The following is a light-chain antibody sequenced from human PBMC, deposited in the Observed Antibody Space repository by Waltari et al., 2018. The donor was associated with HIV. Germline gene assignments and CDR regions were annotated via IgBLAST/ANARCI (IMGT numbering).Light chain of an antibody. CDR2: AAS. V-gene: IGKV1-39*01. J-gene: IGKJ2*02. CDR1: QIISSY. CDR3: QQSYGTPRT. Sequence: DIQMTQSPSSMSSSVGNNVTLTCRSSQIISSYFNWYPQKPGKAPKLLIYAASSLQSGVPSRCSGSGSGTEFTLTISSLQPDDFATYYCQQSYGTPRTFGQGTKLEIK.